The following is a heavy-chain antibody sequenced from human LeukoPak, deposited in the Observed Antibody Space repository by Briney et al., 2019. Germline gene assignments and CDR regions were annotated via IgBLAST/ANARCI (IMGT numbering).Heavy chain of an antibody. Sequence: SETLSLTCTVSGYSISSGYYWGWIRQPPGKGLEWIGSIYHSGSTYYNPSLKSRVTISVDTSKTQFSLKLSCVTAADTAVYYCAGGDCSSTSCYAGISDVNAFDIWGQGTMVTVSS. CDR2: IYHSGST. CDR3: AGGDCSSTSCYAGISDVNAFDI. D-gene: IGHD2-2*01. V-gene: IGHV4-38-2*02. CDR1: GYSISSGYY. J-gene: IGHJ3*02.